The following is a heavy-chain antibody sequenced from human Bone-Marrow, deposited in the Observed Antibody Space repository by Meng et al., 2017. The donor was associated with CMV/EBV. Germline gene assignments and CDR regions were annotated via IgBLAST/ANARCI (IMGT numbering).Heavy chain of an antibody. CDR2: IIPILGIA. CDR3: LSALSDPDY. V-gene: IGHV1-69*10. CDR1: GGTFSSYA. D-gene: IGHD1-26*01. Sequence: SVKVSCKASGGTFSSYAISWVRQAPGQGLEWMGGIIPILGIANYAQKFQGRVTMTRDTSISTAYMEIGSLRSDDTAVFYCLSALSDPDYWGQGTLVTVSS. J-gene: IGHJ4*02.